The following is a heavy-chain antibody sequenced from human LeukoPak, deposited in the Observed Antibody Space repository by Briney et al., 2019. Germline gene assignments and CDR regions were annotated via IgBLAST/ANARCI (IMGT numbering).Heavy chain of an antibody. Sequence: PSETLSLTCAVSGGSISSNTYFWGWIRQPPGRGLEWIGSLYYGGSTSYNPSLRSRVTISVDASKNQFSLKMSSVTAADTAVYFCAREDRGVWGYDFDCFDPWGQGILVTVSS. CDR1: GGSISSNTYF. CDR2: LYYGGST. V-gene: IGHV4-39*07. D-gene: IGHD5-12*01. CDR3: AREDRGVWGYDFDCFDP. J-gene: IGHJ5*02.